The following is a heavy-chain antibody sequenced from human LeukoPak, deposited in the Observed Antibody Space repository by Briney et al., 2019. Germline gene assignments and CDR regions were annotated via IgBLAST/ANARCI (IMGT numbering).Heavy chain of an antibody. V-gene: IGHV1-2*02. CDR1: GYTFTGYF. J-gene: IGHJ4*02. D-gene: IGHD3-22*01. Sequence: ASVKVSCKASGYTFTGYFMHWVRQAPGQGLEWMGWINPNSGGTDYAQKFQGRVTITRDTSISTPYLELSRLTSDDTAVYYCARDERYDSSGYPFDYWGQGTLVTVSS. CDR2: INPNSGGT. CDR3: ARDERYDSSGYPFDY.